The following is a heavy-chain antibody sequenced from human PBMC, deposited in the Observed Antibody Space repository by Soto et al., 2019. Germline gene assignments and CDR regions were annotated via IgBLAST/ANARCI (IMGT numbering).Heavy chain of an antibody. D-gene: IGHD6-13*01. Sequence: GASGKVSCKTSGYSFGDFDINWIRQAPGQGLEWMGWMNPKRGDTGSAQKFQGRVTMTRNTSINTAFLEVTGLTSDDTAVYFCARTGGLFTTSWYVFDYGGPGSLVTVS. V-gene: IGHV1-8*01. CDR3: ARTGGLFTTSWYVFDY. CDR1: GYSFGDFD. CDR2: MNPKRGDT. J-gene: IGHJ4*02.